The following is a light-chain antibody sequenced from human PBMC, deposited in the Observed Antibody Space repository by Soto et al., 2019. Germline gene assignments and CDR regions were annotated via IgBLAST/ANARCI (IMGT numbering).Light chain of an antibody. CDR3: QQYNKWPLT. J-gene: IGKJ4*01. V-gene: IGKV3-15*01. CDR1: QSVSSN. CDR2: DAS. Sequence: EIVMTQSPATLSVSPGERATLSCRASQSVSSNLAWYQQKPGQAPRLLIYDASTRATGIPATFSGSGSGTEFTLTISSLKSEDFAVYYCQQYNKWPLTFGGGTKVEIK.